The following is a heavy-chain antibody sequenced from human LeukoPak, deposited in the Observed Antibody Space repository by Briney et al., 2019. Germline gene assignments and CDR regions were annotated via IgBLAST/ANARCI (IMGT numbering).Heavy chain of an antibody. D-gene: IGHD6-13*01. Sequence: GASVKVSCKASGYTFTSYYIHWVRQAPGQGLEWMGIINPSGGSTSYAQKFQGRVTMTRDTSTSTVYMELSSLTSDDTAVYYCARGSSSWYVGPPLDYWGQGTLVTVSS. CDR1: GYTFTSYY. V-gene: IGHV1-46*01. CDR2: INPSGGST. J-gene: IGHJ4*02. CDR3: ARGSSSWYVGPPLDY.